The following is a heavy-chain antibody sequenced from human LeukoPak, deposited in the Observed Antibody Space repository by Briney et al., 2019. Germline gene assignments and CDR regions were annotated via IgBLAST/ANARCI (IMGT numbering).Heavy chain of an antibody. D-gene: IGHD2-21*01. J-gene: IGHJ5*02. Sequence: GASVKVSCKASGYTFTSYDINWVRQATGQGLEWMGWMNPNSGNTGYAQKFQGRVIITRNTSISTAYMELSSLRSEDTAVYYCARGPRGENWFDPWGQGTLVTVSS. CDR3: ARGPRGENWFDP. V-gene: IGHV1-8*03. CDR2: MNPNSGNT. CDR1: GYTFTSYD.